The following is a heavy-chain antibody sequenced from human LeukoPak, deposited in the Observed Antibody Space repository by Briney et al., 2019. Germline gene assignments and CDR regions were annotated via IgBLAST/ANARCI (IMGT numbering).Heavy chain of an antibody. Sequence: GGSLRLSCAASGFTFSNFAMSWVRQAPGKGLEWVSAIRASGENTFYVDSVKGRFAISRDNSKNTLYLQMNSLRAEDTAVYFCAKDHPPYCGGDCYSGYWGQGTLVTVSS. V-gene: IGHV3-23*01. CDR3: AKDHPPYCGGDCYSGY. J-gene: IGHJ4*02. D-gene: IGHD2-21*02. CDR1: GFTFSNFA. CDR2: IRASGENT.